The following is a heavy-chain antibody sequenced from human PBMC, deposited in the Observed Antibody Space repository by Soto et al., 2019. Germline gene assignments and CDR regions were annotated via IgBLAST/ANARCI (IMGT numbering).Heavy chain of an antibody. CDR3: AREGQLWLEPSFMEHAFDI. Sequence: SETLSLTCAVSGGSISSSNWWSWVRQPAGKGLEWIGEIYHSVSTNYNPSLKSRVTISVDKSKNQFSLQLSSVTAADTAVYYSAREGQLWLEPSFMEHAFDIWGQGTMVTVSS. CDR2: IYHSVST. V-gene: IGHV4-4*02. D-gene: IGHD5-18*01. J-gene: IGHJ3*02. CDR1: GGSISSSNW.